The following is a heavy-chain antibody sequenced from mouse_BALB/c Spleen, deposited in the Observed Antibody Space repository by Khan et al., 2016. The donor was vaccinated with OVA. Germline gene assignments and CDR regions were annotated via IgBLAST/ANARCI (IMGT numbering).Heavy chain of an antibody. CDR1: GYTFTSYW. CDR3: ARGYFGNYAVVY. CDR2: IFPGTGTT. J-gene: IGHJ3*01. Sequence: QVQLQQSGAELVKPGASVKLSCKTSGYTFTSYWIQWVKQRPGQGLGWIGQIFPGTGTTYYNENFKGKATLTVDTSSSTAYMQLSSLTSEDSAVYFCARGYFGNYAVVYWGQGTLVTVSP. D-gene: IGHD2-1*01. V-gene: IGHV1S132*01.